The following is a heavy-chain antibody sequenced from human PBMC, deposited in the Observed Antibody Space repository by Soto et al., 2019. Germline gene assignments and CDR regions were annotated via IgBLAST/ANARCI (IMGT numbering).Heavy chain of an antibody. CDR1: GYTFTSYY. CDR3: ERDGVTGNFDY. CDR2: INPSGGST. Sequence: ASVKVSCKASGYTFTSYYMHWVRQAPGQGLEWMGIINPSGGSTSYAQKFQGRVTMTRDTSTSTVYMELSSLRSEDTAVYYCERDGVTGNFDYWGQGTLVTVSS. D-gene: IGHD2-21*02. J-gene: IGHJ4*02. V-gene: IGHV1-46*01.